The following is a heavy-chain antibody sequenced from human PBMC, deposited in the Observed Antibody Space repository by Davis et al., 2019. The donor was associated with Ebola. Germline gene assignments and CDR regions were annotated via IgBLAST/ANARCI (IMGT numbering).Heavy chain of an antibody. V-gene: IGHV3-30*03. J-gene: IGHJ4*02. CDR2: ISYDGSNK. Sequence: GGSLRLSCAASGLTFSSYGMHWVRQAPGKGLEWVAVISYDGSNKYYADSVKGRFTISRDNSNNTLYLQMNTLGVEDTAVYYCAGGQWRPFDSWGQGTLVTVSS. D-gene: IGHD6-19*01. CDR3: AGGQWRPFDS. CDR1: GLTFSSYG.